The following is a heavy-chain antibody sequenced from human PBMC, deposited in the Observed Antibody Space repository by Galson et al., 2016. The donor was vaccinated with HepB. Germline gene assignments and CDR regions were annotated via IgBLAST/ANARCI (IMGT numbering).Heavy chain of an antibody. Sequence: SLRLSCAASGFIFDTYSMNWVRQAPGKGLEWVSSIRRSSTSVHYADSARGRFTISRDNAKNSLLLQMNNLRAEDTAVYYCVRGCCNSGSCLLGDWFDPWGPGTLVTVSS. CDR3: VRGCCNSGSCLLGDWFDP. CDR2: IRRSSTSV. D-gene: IGHD2-15*01. J-gene: IGHJ5*02. V-gene: IGHV3-21*01. CDR1: GFIFDTYS.